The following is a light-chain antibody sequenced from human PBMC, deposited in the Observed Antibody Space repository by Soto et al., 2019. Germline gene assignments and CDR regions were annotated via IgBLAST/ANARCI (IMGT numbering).Light chain of an antibody. CDR3: QQYNNWPSLT. CDR1: RSVNSN. V-gene: IGKV3-15*01. J-gene: IGKJ4*01. Sequence: EIVMTQSPATLSVSPGERATLSCRASRSVNSNLAWYQQKPGQAPRLLIYDASTRATNIPARFSASGSGTEFTLTISSLQSEDVAVYYCQQYNNWPSLTFGGGTKVEIK. CDR2: DAS.